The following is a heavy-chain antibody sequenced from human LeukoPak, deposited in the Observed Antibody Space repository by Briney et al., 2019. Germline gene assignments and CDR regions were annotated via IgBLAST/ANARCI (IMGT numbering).Heavy chain of an antibody. D-gene: IGHD2-15*01. CDR3: ASSYCSGGSCYPANWFDP. Sequence: SQTLSLTSAISGDSVSSNSAAWNWIRQSPSRGLEWLGRTYYRSKWYNDYAVSVKSRITINPDTSKNQFSLQLNSVTPEDTAVYYCASSYCSGGSCYPANWFDPLGQGSLVTVSS. CDR1: GDSVSSNSAA. J-gene: IGHJ5*02. V-gene: IGHV6-1*01. CDR2: TYYRSKWYN.